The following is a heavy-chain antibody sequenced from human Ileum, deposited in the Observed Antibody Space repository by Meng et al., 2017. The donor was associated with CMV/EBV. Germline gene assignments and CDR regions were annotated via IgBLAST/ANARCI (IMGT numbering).Heavy chain of an antibody. V-gene: IGHV3-23*01. Sequence: GSRGLSCAASGFNFNNYAMSWVRKIPGKGLEWVSGIGGSGGSTYYAESVKGRFTISRDSSKSTLFLQMNNLGAEDTAVYYCATRGTHWGQGTLVTVSS. CDR3: ATRGTH. J-gene: IGHJ4*02. CDR2: IGGSGGST. D-gene: IGHD5-24*01. CDR1: GFNFNNYA.